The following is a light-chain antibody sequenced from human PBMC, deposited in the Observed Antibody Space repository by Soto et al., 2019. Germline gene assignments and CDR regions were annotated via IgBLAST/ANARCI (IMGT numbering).Light chain of an antibody. V-gene: IGLV1-40*01. J-gene: IGLJ3*02. CDR1: SSNIGAGYD. Sequence: QSVLTQPPSVSGAPGQRVTISCTESSSNIGAGYDVHWYQQLPGTAPKLLIYGNSNRPSGVPDRFSGSKSGTSASLAITGLPAEDEPDYYCQSYDSSLSGWVFGGGTKVTVL. CDR2: GNS. CDR3: QSYDSSLSGWV.